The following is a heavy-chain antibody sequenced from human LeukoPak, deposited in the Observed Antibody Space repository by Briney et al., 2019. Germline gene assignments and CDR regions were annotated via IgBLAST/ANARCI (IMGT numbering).Heavy chain of an antibody. CDR1: GFTFSNYG. Sequence: PGGSLRLSCAASGFTFSNYGMHWVRQAPGKGLEWVTVISYDGSNKYYADSVKGRFTISRDNSKNTLYLQMNSLRAEDTAVYYCAKLTNSWFDPWGQGTLVAVSS. J-gene: IGHJ5*02. CDR2: ISYDGSNK. D-gene: IGHD2-2*01. CDR3: AKLTNSWFDP. V-gene: IGHV3-30*18.